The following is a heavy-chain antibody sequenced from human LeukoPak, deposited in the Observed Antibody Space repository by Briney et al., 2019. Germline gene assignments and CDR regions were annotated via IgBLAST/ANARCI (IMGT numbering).Heavy chain of an antibody. V-gene: IGHV1-8*01. CDR1: GYTFTSYD. CDR2: MNPNSGNT. D-gene: IGHD2-2*02. J-gene: IGHJ5*02. Sequence: ASVKVSCKASGYTFTSYDINWVRQATGQGLEWMGWMNPNSGNTGYAQKFQGRVTMTRNTSISTAYMELSSLRSEDTAVYYCARVYCSSTSCYTGGRWRRWNWFDPWGQGTLVTVSS. CDR3: ARVYCSSTSCYTGGRWRRWNWFDP.